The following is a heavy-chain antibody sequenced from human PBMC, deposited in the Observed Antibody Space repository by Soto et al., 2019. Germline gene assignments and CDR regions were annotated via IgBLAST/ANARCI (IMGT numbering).Heavy chain of an antibody. D-gene: IGHD6-6*01. V-gene: IGHV2-5*01. CDR3: ARGLATLPVFAFDV. J-gene: IGHJ3*01. CDR2: IYWNDDK. CDR1: GISLSTSGVG. Sequence: SGPTLVNPTQTLTLTCSLSGISLSTSGVGLGWIRQTPGKALEWLALIYWNDDKHYTPSLRSRLTITKDTSKNQAVLTMTNMDPVDTATYYCARGLATLPVFAFDVWGQGTVVTVSS.